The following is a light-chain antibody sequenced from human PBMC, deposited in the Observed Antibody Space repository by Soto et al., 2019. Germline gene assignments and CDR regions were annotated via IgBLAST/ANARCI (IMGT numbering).Light chain of an antibody. V-gene: IGKV2-30*01. Sequence: DVGMTQSPLSLPVTLGEPASISCRSSQSLVYSDGNSYLSWFQQRPGQSPRRLIYQASNRDSGVPDRFSGSGSGTDFTLKISRVEAEDVGVYYCMQGTHWPPVTFGQGTKLEIK. CDR2: QAS. CDR1: QSLVYSDGNSY. CDR3: MQGTHWPPVT. J-gene: IGKJ2*01.